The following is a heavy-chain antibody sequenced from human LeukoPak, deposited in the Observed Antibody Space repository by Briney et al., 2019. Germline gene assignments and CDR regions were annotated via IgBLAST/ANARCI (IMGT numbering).Heavy chain of an antibody. V-gene: IGHV3-23*01. J-gene: IGHJ4*02. CDR1: GFTFSSYA. Sequence: GRSRRLSCAVSGFTFSSYAMSWVSHAAGKGREWVSAISGGGGSTYYADSVKGRFSISRDNSKNTLYLQMNSQRAEDTAVYYCAKDIGRRYYDILTGYYDYWGQGTLVTVSS. D-gene: IGHD3-9*01. CDR3: AKDIGRRYYDILTGYYDY. CDR2: ISGGGGST.